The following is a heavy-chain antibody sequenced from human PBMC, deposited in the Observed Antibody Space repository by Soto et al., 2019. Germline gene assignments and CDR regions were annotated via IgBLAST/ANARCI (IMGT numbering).Heavy chain of an antibody. D-gene: IGHD4-17*01. Sequence: PGGSLRLSCAVSGFTFSNYLMSWVRLAPGKGLEWVANIKQDGSETYYVDSVKGRFTISGDNAKNSLYLQMNSLTAEDTAIYYCARATVTDVDFFDNWGQGTLVTVSS. CDR1: GFTFSNYL. J-gene: IGHJ4*02. CDR3: ARATVTDVDFFDN. CDR2: IKQDGSET. V-gene: IGHV3-7*01.